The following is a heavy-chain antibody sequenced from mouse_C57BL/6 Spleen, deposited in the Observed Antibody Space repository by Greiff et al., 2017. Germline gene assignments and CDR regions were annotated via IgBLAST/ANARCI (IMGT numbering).Heavy chain of an antibody. CDR3: ARNSYYPFGY. Sequence: EVQRVESGGGLVKPGGSLKLSCAASGFTFSDYGMHWVRQAPEKGLEWVAYISSGSSTIYYADTVKGRFTISRDNAMNTLFLQMTSLRSEDTAMYSCARNSYYPFGYWGQGTLVTVSA. V-gene: IGHV5-17*01. CDR2: ISSGSSTI. D-gene: IGHD2-10*01. CDR1: GFTFSDYG. J-gene: IGHJ3*01.